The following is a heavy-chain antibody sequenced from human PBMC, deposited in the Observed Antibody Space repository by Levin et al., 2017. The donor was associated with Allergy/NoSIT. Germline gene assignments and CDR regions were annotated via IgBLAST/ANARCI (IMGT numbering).Heavy chain of an antibody. J-gene: IGHJ3*02. CDR1: GYTFTGYY. V-gene: IGHV1-2*02. D-gene: IGHD4-11*01. CDR2: INPNSGGT. CDR3: ARETTVTNDAFDI. Sequence: PGASVKVSCKASGYTFTGYYMHWVRQAPGQGLEWMGWINPNSGGTNYAQKFQGRVTMTRDTSISTAYMELSRLRSDDTAVYYCARETTVTNDAFDIWGQGTMVTVSS.